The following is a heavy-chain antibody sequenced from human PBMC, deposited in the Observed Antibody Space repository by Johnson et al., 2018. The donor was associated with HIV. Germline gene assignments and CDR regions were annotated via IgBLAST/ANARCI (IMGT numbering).Heavy chain of an antibody. CDR2: MSYDGSST. Sequence: QEKLVESGGGLVQPGGSLRLSCAASGFTFSSYAMHWVRQAPGKGLEWVAIMSYDGSSTTYADSVKGRFTISRDKAKNTLYLQMNSLRAEDTAVYYCVREGAWELRPGAFDIWGQGTMVTVSS. D-gene: IGHD1-7*01. CDR1: GFTFSSYA. CDR3: VREGAWELRPGAFDI. V-gene: IGHV3-30*04. J-gene: IGHJ3*02.